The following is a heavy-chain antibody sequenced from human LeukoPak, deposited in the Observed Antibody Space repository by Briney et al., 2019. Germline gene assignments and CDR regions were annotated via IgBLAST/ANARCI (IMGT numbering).Heavy chain of an antibody. CDR2: MNPNSGNT. Sequence: VASVKVSCKASGYTFTSYDINWVRQATGQGLEWMGWMNPNSGNTGYAQKFQGRVTMTRNTSISTAYMELSSLRSEDTAVYYCARGIAAAGTTIRFDPWGQGTLVTVSS. V-gene: IGHV1-8*01. CDR1: GYTFTSYD. CDR3: ARGIAAAGTTIRFDP. J-gene: IGHJ5*02. D-gene: IGHD6-13*01.